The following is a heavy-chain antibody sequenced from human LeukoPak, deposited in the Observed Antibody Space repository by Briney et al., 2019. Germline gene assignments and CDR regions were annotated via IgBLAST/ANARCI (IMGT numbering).Heavy chain of an antibody. CDR2: INHSGST. Sequence: SETLSLTCAVYGGSFSGYYWSWIRQPPGKGLEWIGEINHSGSTNCNPSLKSRVTISIDTSEHQFSLKLSSVTAADTAVYYCARGFAYSSSWYRLDFWGQGTLVTVSS. V-gene: IGHV4-34*01. CDR3: ARGFAYSSSWYRLDF. J-gene: IGHJ4*02. D-gene: IGHD6-13*01. CDR1: GGSFSGYY.